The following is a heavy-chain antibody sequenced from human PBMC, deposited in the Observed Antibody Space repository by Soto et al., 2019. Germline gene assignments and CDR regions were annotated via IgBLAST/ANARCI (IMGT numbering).Heavy chain of an antibody. CDR2: ISAYNGNT. CDR3: ARRDTAMVYNWLDP. CDR1: GYTFTSYG. D-gene: IGHD5-18*01. Sequence: ASVKVSCKASGYTFTSYGISWVRQAPGQGLEWMGWISAYNGNTNYAQKLQGRVTMTTDTSTSTAYMELRSLRSDDTAVYYCARRDTAMVYNWLDPWGQGTLVTVSS. J-gene: IGHJ5*02. V-gene: IGHV1-18*01.